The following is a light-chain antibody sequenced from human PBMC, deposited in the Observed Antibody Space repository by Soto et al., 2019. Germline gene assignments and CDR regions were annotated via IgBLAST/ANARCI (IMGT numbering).Light chain of an antibody. J-gene: IGLJ1*01. V-gene: IGLV1-36*01. CDR2: YDD. Sequence: QSVLTQPPSVSEAPRQRVTISCSGSSSNIGNNAVNWYQQLPGKAPKLLIYYDDLLPSGVSDRFSGSKSGTSASLAISGLQSEDEADYYCAAWDDILNGYVFGTGTKLTVL. CDR1: SSNIGNNA. CDR3: AAWDDILNGYV.